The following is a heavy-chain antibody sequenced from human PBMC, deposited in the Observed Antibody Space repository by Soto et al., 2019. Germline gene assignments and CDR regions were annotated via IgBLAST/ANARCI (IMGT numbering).Heavy chain of an antibody. D-gene: IGHD5-18*01. Sequence: SETLSLTCTVSGGSISSYYWSWIRQPPGKGLEWIGYIYYSGSTNYNPSLKGRVAILVDTSKNQFSLKLNSVTAADTAVYYCARHVDTTRAYYFDYWGQGTLVTVSS. V-gene: IGHV4-59*01. CDR1: GGSISSYY. CDR2: IYYSGST. CDR3: ARHVDTTRAYYFDY. J-gene: IGHJ4*02.